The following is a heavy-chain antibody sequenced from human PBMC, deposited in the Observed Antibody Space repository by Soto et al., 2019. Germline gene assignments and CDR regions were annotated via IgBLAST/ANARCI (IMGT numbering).Heavy chain of an antibody. CDR1: GFTFSNYA. CDR3: AREYCASTSCNFDH. V-gene: IGHV3-23*01. Sequence: EVQLLESGGGLVQPGGSLRLSCAASGFTFSNYAMSWVRQAPGKGLEWVSAISGSGASTYYADSVKGRFTISRDNSKNTLYLQMNSLRAEDTAVYYCAREYCASTSCNFDHWGQGTLVTVSS. CDR2: ISGSGAST. D-gene: IGHD2-2*01. J-gene: IGHJ4*02.